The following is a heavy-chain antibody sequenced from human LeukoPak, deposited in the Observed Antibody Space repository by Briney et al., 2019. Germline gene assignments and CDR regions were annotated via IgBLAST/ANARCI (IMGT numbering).Heavy chain of an antibody. CDR1: GLTFSSYG. CDR3: AKSQLTSGSYQNIDY. J-gene: IGHJ4*02. V-gene: IGHV3-30*02. CDR2: IRYDGSNK. D-gene: IGHD1-26*01. Sequence: GGSLRLSCAASGLTFSSYGMHWVRQAPGKGLEWVAFIRYDGSNKYYADSVKGRFTISRDNSKNSLYLQMNSLRAEDTAVYYCAKSQLTSGSYQNIDYWGQGTLVTVSS.